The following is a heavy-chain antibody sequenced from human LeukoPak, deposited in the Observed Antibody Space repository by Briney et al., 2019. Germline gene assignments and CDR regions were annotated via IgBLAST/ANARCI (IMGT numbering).Heavy chain of an antibody. D-gene: IGHD5-18*01. V-gene: IGHV4-38-2*02. CDR3: ARALSDRYSYGYQQTRRPDYFDY. Sequence: SETLSLTCTVSGYSISSGYYWGWIRQPPGKGLEWIGSIYHSGSTYYNPSLKSRVTISVDTSKNQFSLKLSSVTAADTAVYYCARALSDRYSYGYQQTRRPDYFDYWGQGTLVTVSS. CDR2: IYHSGST. CDR1: GYSISSGYY. J-gene: IGHJ4*02.